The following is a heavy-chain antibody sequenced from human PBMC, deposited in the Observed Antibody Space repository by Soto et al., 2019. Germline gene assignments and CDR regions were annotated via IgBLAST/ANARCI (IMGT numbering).Heavy chain of an antibody. CDR2: IWYDGSNK. V-gene: IGHV3-33*01. D-gene: IGHD1-26*01. J-gene: IGHJ4*02. Sequence: QVQLVESGGGVVQPGTSLRLSCAASGFAFSTYGIHWVRQAPGKGLEWVAVIWYDGSNKYYADSVKGRFTISRDNSKDTLYLQMDRLRTEDTAVYYCARAVGPYDYWGQGTLVTVSS. CDR1: GFAFSTYG. CDR3: ARAVGPYDY.